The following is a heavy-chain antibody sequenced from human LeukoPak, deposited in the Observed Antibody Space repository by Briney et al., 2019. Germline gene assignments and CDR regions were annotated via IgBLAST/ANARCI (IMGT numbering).Heavy chain of an antibody. CDR1: GGSISSGSYY. CDR3: ASAGYSDAFDI. Sequence: SETLSLTCTVSGGSISSGSYYWSWIRQPAGKGLEWIGRIYTSGSTNYNPSLKSRVTTSVDTSKNQFSLKLSSVTAADTAVYYCASAGYSDAFDIWGQGTMVTV. J-gene: IGHJ3*02. V-gene: IGHV4-61*02. CDR2: IYTSGST. D-gene: IGHD2-15*01.